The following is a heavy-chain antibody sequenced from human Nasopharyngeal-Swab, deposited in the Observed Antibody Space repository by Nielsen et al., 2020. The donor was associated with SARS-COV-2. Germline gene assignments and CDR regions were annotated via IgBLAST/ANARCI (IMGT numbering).Heavy chain of an antibody. Sequence: ASVKVSCKTSGYTFTNYAMNWVRQAPGQGLEWMGWINTNTGNPTYAQGFTGRFVFSLDTSVSTAYLQISSLKAEDTAVYYCARLSNGYYDYYFDYWGQGTLVTVSS. CDR2: INTNTGNP. J-gene: IGHJ4*02. V-gene: IGHV7-4-1*02. D-gene: IGHD3-22*01. CDR3: ARLSNGYYDYYFDY. CDR1: GYTFTNYA.